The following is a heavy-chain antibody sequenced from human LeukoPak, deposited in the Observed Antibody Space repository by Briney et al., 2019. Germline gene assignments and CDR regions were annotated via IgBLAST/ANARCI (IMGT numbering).Heavy chain of an antibody. CDR3: ARTLQRLFEQGDAFDI. V-gene: IGHV4-61*02. Sequence: PSQTLSLTCTASGGSISSGSYYWSWIRQPAGKGLEWIGRIYTSGSTNYNPSLKSRVTISVDTSKNQFSLKLSSVTAADTAVYYCARTLQRLFEQGDAFDIWGQGTMVTVSS. CDR2: IYTSGST. CDR1: GGSISSGSYY. J-gene: IGHJ3*02. D-gene: IGHD1/OR15-1a*01.